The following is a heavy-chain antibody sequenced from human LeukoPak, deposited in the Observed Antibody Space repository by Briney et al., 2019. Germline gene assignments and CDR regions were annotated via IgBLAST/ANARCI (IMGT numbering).Heavy chain of an antibody. CDR2: IKQDGSEK. V-gene: IGHV3-7*01. CDR1: GFTFSSYW. Sequence: GGSLRLSCAASGFTFSSYWMSWVRQAPGKGLEWVVNIKQDGSEKYYVDSVKGRFTISRDNAKNSLYLQMNSLRAEDTAVYYCARTRSSGGLYYFDYWGKGTLVTVSS. J-gene: IGHJ4*02. D-gene: IGHD6-6*01. CDR3: ARTRSSGGLYYFDY.